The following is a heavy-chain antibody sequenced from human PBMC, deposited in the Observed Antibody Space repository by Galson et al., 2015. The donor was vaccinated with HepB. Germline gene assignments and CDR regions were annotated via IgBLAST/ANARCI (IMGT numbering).Heavy chain of an antibody. D-gene: IGHD6-6*01. CDR2: INPNSGGT. J-gene: IGHJ3*02. V-gene: IGHV1-2*02. CDR1: GYTFTGYY. Sequence: SVKVSCKASGYTFTGYYMHWVRQAPGQGLEWMGWINPNSGGTNYAQKFQGRVTMTRDTSISTAYMELSRLRSDDTAVYYCARDSEYSSSFGAFDIWGQGTMVTVSS. CDR3: ARDSEYSSSFGAFDI.